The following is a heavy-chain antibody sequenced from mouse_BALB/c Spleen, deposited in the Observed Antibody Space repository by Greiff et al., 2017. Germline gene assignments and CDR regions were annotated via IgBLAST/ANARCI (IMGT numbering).Heavy chain of an antibody. CDR3: TTAGTRITTWFAY. D-gene: IGHD2-4*01. CDR1: GYTFTSYW. V-gene: IGHV1-69*02. J-gene: IGHJ3*01. Sequence: QVQLQQPGAELVRPGASVKLSCKASGYTFTSYWINWVKQRPGQGLEWIGNIYPSDSYTNYNQKFKDKATLTVDKSSSTAYMQLSSPTSEDSAVYYCTTAGTRITTWFAYWGQGTLVTVSA. CDR2: IYPSDSYT.